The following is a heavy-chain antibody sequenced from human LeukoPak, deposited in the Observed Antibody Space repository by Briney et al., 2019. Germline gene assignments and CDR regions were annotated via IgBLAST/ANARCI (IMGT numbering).Heavy chain of an antibody. CDR2: MRCGST. J-gene: IGHJ4*02. Sequence: PSQTLSLTCTVSGGSISSSSHYWGWLRQPPGKGLEWIGSMRCGSTYYNLSLKSRVTISVDTSKSQFSLKLSSVTAADTAVYYCARHVYGEYGPGDYWGQGILVTVSS. D-gene: IGHD4-17*01. CDR3: ARHVYGEYGPGDY. V-gene: IGHV4-39*01. CDR1: GGSISSSSHY.